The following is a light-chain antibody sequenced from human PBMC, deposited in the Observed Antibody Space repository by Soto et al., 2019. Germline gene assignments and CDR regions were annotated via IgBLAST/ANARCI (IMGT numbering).Light chain of an antibody. Sequence: SYELTQPPSVSVSLGQMARITCSLEALPKKYPYLYQQNPGQLPVLGXYKDRXXAXGIPERFSGSRSGTIVTLTISGVQAEDEADYYCLSADSSGTHVIFGGGTKVTVL. CDR1: ALPKKY. CDR3: LSADSSGTHVI. V-gene: IGLV3-16*01. J-gene: IGLJ2*01. CDR2: KDR.